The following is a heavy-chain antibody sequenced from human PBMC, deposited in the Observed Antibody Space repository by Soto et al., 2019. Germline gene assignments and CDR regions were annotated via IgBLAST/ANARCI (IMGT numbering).Heavy chain of an antibody. V-gene: IGHV3-21*01. CDR2: ISSSSSYI. D-gene: IGHD2-2*01. Sequence: GGSLRLSCAASGFTFSSYSMNWVRQAPGKGLEWVSSISSSSSYIYYADSVKGRFTISRDNAKNSLYLQMNSLRAEDTAVYYCARAGDCSSPSCSSYYYYGMDVWGQGTTVTVYS. J-gene: IGHJ6*02. CDR1: GFTFSSYS. CDR3: ARAGDCSSPSCSSYYYYGMDV.